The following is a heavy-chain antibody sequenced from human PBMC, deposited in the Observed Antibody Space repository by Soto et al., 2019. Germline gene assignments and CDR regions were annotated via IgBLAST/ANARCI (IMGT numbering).Heavy chain of an antibody. J-gene: IGHJ6*02. CDR2: IYYTGRT. D-gene: IGHD4-17*01. CDR1: GSSIRSSNW. Sequence: PSETLSLTCAVPGSSIRSSNWWGWIRQPPGKGLEWIGYIYYTGRTYYNPSLTSRVTMSVDTSKSQFSLRLSSVTAVDTAVYHCARTFDYGYYYGLDVWGQGTTVTVSS. V-gene: IGHV4-28*01. CDR3: ARTFDYGYYYGLDV.